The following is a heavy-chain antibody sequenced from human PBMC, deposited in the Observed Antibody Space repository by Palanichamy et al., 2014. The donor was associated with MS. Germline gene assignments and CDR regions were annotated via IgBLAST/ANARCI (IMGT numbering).Heavy chain of an antibody. J-gene: IGHJ4*02. CDR1: IHLQQPC. V-gene: IGHV3-33*08. CDR3: ARSKGDTAMLAFDS. CDR2: IYYDGSNR. Sequence: QVQLVESGEAWSSLGGPVEALLCRLWIHLQQPCHGTGSGQAPGKGLEWVAVIYYDGSNRYYADSVEGRFTISRDNSKNTLYLQMNSLRAEDTAVYYCARSKGDTAMLAFDSWGQGTLVAVSS. D-gene: IGHD5-18*01.